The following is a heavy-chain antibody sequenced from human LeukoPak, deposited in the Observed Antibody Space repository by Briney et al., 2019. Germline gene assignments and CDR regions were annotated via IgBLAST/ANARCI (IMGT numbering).Heavy chain of an antibody. J-gene: IGHJ5*02. CDR1: GGSFSGYY. CDR2: INHSGST. D-gene: IGHD5-18*01. CDR3: ARGYSYGSS. Sequence: SETLSLTCAAYGGSFSGYYWSWIRQPPGKGLEWIGEINHSGSTNYNPSLKSRVTISVDTSKNQFSLKLSSVTAADTAVYYCARGYSYGSSWGQGTLVTVSS. V-gene: IGHV4-34*01.